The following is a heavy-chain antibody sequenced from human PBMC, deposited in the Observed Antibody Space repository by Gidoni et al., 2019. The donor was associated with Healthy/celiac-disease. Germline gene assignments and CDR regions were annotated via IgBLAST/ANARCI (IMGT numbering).Heavy chain of an antibody. V-gene: IGHV4-34*01. CDR2: INHSGST. CDR1: GGSFSGYY. CDR3: ARGGSYDYVWGSYRPGPFDY. J-gene: IGHJ4*02. Sequence: QVQLQQWGAGLLKPSETLSLTCAVYGGSFSGYYWSWIRQPPGKGLEWIGEINHSGSTNYNPSLKSRVTISVDTSKNQFSLKLSSVTAADTAVYYCARGGSYDYVWGSYRPGPFDYWGQGTLVTVSS. D-gene: IGHD3-16*02.